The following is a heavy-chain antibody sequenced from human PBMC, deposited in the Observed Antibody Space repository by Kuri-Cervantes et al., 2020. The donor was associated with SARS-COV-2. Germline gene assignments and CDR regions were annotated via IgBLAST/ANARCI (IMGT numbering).Heavy chain of an antibody. V-gene: IGHV4-4*07. D-gene: IGHD6-13*01. CDR3: ARDGGTSIAAAGMEYAFDI. CDR1: GYSISSGYY. J-gene: IGHJ3*02. Sequence: GSLRLSCTVSGYSISSGYYWSWIRQPAGKGLEWIGRIYTSGSTNYNPSLKSRVTMSVDTSKNQFSLKPSSVTAADTAVYYCARDGGTSIAAAGMEYAFDIWGQGTMVTVSS. CDR2: IYTSGST.